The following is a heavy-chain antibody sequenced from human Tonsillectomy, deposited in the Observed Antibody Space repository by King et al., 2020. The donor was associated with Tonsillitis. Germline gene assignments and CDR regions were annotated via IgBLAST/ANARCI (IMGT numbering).Heavy chain of an antibody. CDR1: GFTVSSNH. CDR3: ARDWSWLGGDLVYYYYMDV. J-gene: IGHJ6*03. V-gene: IGHV3-66*01. Sequence: QLVQSGGGLVQPGGSLRLSCAASGFTVSSNHMSWVRQAPGKGLEWVSLIYSDDTPYYADSVKDRFIISRDKSKNTLYLHMNSLRAEDTAVYYCARDWSWLGGDLVYYYYMDVWGKGTTVTVSS. D-gene: IGHD2-21*02. CDR2: IYSDDTP.